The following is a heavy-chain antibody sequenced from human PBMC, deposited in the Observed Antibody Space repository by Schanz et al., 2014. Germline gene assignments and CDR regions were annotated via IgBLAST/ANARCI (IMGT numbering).Heavy chain of an antibody. CDR1: GYTFTSDS. CDR2: INPSGGST. CDR3: ARGGYSSGWYDRDIAHFDF. J-gene: IGHJ4*02. D-gene: IGHD6-19*01. Sequence: QVQLVQSGAEVKKPGASVKVSCKASGYTFTSDSMHWVRQAPGQGLEWMGMINPSGGSTTYAQKFQGRVTMTPDTSTSTAYMELRSLRSDGTAVYYCARGGYSSGWYDRDIAHFDFWGQGTLVTVSS. V-gene: IGHV1-46*01.